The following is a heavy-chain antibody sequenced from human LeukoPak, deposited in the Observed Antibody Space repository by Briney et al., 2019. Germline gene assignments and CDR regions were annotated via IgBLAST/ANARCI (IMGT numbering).Heavy chain of an antibody. CDR3: ARGPYSGSYYGGYYFDY. D-gene: IGHD1-26*01. V-gene: IGHV4-4*07. CDR1: GGTISSYY. J-gene: IGHJ4*02. CDR2: VYTSGST. Sequence: PSETLSLTCNVSGGTISSYYWSWIRQPAGKGLEWIGRVYTSGSTNYNPSLKSRVTMSVDTSKNQFSLKLSSVTAADTAVYYCARGPYSGSYYGGYYFDYWGQGTLVTVSS.